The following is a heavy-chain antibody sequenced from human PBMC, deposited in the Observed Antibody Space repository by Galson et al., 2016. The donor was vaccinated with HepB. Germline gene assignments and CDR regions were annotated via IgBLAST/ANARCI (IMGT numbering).Heavy chain of an antibody. J-gene: IGHJ4*02. V-gene: IGHV3-33*01. CDR2: IWSDGSNK. D-gene: IGHD6-13*01. CDR1: GFTFSSYG. Sequence: SLRLSCAASGFTFSSYGMHWVRQAPGKGLEWVALIWSDGSNKYYADSVKDRFTISRDNSKNSLYLQMNSLRAEDTAVYYCARGRYSSSWYGDFDYWGQGTLVTVSS. CDR3: ARGRYSSSWYGDFDY.